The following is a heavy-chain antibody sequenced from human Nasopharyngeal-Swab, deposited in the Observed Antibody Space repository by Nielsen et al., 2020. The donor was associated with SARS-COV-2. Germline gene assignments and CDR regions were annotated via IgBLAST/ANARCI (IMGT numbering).Heavy chain of an antibody. D-gene: IGHD3-22*01. V-gene: IGHV3-23*01. J-gene: IGHJ4*02. CDR3: AKRDDYYESSGLGD. Sequence: GGSLNLPFAASDFTFATYAISWFPQPPAKGREWSSLISGSGGSTYYADSVKGRFTISRDNSKNTLYLQMNSLRAEDTAVYYCAKRDDYYESSGLGDWGQGTLVTVSS. CDR1: DFTFATYA. CDR2: ISGSGGST.